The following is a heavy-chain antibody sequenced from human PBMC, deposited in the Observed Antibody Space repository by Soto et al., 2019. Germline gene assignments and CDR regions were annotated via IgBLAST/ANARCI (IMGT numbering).Heavy chain of an antibody. D-gene: IGHD1-20*01. CDR1: GGSISSYY. CDR2: IYYSGST. J-gene: IGHJ6*03. V-gene: IGHV4-59*01. CDR3: ARVTHSGYYYYYMDV. Sequence: SETLSLTCTVSGGSISSYYWSWIRQPPGKGLEWIGYIYYSGSTNYNPSLKSRVTISVDTSKNQFSLKLSSVTAADTAVYYCARVTHSGYYYYYMDVWGKGTTVTVSS.